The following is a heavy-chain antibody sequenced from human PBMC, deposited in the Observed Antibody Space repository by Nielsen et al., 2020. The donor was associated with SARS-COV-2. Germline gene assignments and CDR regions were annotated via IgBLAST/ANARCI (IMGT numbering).Heavy chain of an antibody. CDR3: AREHSSSRAFDI. V-gene: IGHV4-39*07. Sequence: GSLRLSCTVSGGSISSSSYYWGWIRQPPGKGLEWIGEINHSGSTNYNPSLKSRVTIPVDTSKNQFSLKLSSVTAADTAVYYCAREHSSSRAFDIWGQGTMVTVSS. J-gene: IGHJ3*02. D-gene: IGHD6-6*01. CDR2: INHSGST. CDR1: GGSISSSSYY.